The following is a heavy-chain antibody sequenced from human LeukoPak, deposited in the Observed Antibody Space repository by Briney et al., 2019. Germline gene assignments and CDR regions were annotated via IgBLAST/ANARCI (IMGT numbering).Heavy chain of an antibody. CDR1: GLTVSSSY. Sequence: GGSLRLSCAASGLTVSSSYLNWVRQAPGKGLEWVSVLYSGGTTYYSDFVKGRFTISRDSSKNTLYLQMNSLRAEDTAVYFCARLNSGGNYFQHWGQGTLVTVSS. V-gene: IGHV3-53*01. J-gene: IGHJ1*01. D-gene: IGHD4-23*01. CDR2: LYSGGTT. CDR3: ARLNSGGNYFQH.